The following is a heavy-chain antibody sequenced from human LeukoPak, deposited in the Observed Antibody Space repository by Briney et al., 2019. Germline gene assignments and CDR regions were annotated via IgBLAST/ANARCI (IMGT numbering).Heavy chain of an antibody. CDR1: GFTFSSYG. Sequence: GGSLRLSCATSGFTFSSYGMHWVRQAPGKGLEWVAFIRYDGSNKYYADSVKGRFTVSRDNSKNTLYLQMNSLRVEDTAMYFCASVRLPGDAFDIWGQGTRVTVSS. CDR3: ASVRLPGDAFDI. J-gene: IGHJ3*02. CDR2: IRYDGSNK. V-gene: IGHV3-30*02. D-gene: IGHD5/OR15-5a*01.